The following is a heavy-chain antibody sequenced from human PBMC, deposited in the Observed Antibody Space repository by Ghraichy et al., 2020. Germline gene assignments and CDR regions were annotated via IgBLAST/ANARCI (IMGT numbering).Heavy chain of an antibody. J-gene: IGHJ5*02. CDR2: ISGSSSII. Sequence: GGSLRLSCGASGYTFSRHSMKWVRQAPVKELEWVSYISGSSSIISYADSVKGRFTISRDNAKNSLYLQMNSLRAEDTAVYYCARGPIAPYYYDSSGYENWFDPWGQGTLVTVSS. CDR3: ARGPIAPYYYDSSGYENWFDP. CDR1: GYTFSRHS. D-gene: IGHD3-22*01. V-gene: IGHV3-48*01.